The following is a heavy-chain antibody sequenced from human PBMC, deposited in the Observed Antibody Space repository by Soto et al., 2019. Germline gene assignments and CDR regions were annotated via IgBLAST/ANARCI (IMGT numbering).Heavy chain of an antibody. J-gene: IGHJ6*02. CDR3: ATSDILTGCDYYYYGMDV. CDR1: GGSISSSSYY. Sequence: PSETLYLTCTVSGGSISSSSYYWGWIRQPPGKGLEWIGSIYYSGSTYYNPSLKSRVTISVDTSKNQFSLKLSSVAAADTAVYYCATSDILTGCDYYYYGMDVWGQGTTVTVSS. D-gene: IGHD3-9*01. V-gene: IGHV4-39*01. CDR2: IYYSGST.